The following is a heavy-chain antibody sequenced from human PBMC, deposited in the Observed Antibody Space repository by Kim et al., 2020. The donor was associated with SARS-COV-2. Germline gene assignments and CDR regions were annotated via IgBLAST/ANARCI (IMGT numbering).Heavy chain of an antibody. Sequence: GGSLRLSCAASGFTFSSYWMSWVRQAPGKGLEWVANIKQDGSEKYYVDSVKGRFTISRDNAKNSLYLQMNSLRAEDTAVYYCARGQAGGWSDFDYWGQGTLVTVSS. CDR3: ARGQAGGWSDFDY. CDR1: GFTFSSYW. CDR2: IKQDGSEK. V-gene: IGHV3-7*01. J-gene: IGHJ4*02. D-gene: IGHD6-19*01.